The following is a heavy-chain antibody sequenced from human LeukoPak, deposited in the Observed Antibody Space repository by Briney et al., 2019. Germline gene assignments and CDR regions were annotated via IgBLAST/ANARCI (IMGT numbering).Heavy chain of an antibody. Sequence: GGSLRLSCAGSGFTFTRFWMHWVRQAPGKGLVWVSRINVEGTTTTYADSVEGRFTISRDENTLYLQMNSLRAEDTAVYYCARLGYCSSTSCYAVDYYYGMDVWGQGTTVTVSS. CDR3: ARLGYCSSTSCYAVDYYYGMDV. D-gene: IGHD2-2*01. V-gene: IGHV3-74*01. CDR2: INVEGTTT. J-gene: IGHJ6*02. CDR1: GFTFTRFW.